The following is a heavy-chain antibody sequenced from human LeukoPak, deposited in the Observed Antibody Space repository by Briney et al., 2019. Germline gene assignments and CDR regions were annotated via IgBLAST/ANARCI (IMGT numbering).Heavy chain of an antibody. D-gene: IGHD6-13*01. V-gene: IGHV3-21*01. CDR1: GFTFSSYS. J-gene: IGHJ1*01. Sequence: GGSLRLSCAASGFTFSSYSMNWVRQAPGKGLEWVSSISSSSSYIYYADSVKGRFTISRDNAKNSLYLQMNSLGAEDTAVYYCASYSSSWTGYFQHWGQGTLVTVSS. CDR2: ISSSSSYI. CDR3: ASYSSSWTGYFQH.